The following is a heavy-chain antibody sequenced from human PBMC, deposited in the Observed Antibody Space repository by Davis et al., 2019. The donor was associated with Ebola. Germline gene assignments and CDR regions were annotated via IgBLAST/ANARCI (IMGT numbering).Heavy chain of an antibody. J-gene: IGHJ4*02. CDR3: ARGPSVATAHYFDY. CDR1: GYTFTSYY. CDR2: INPSGGST. D-gene: IGHD2-21*02. V-gene: IGHV1-46*01. Sequence: ASVTVSCKASGYTFTSYYMHWVRQAPGQGLEWTGIINPSGGSTNYAQKFRGRVMITADKSTRIAYMELNSLTSEDTAVYYCARGPSVATAHYFDYWGQGTLVTVSS.